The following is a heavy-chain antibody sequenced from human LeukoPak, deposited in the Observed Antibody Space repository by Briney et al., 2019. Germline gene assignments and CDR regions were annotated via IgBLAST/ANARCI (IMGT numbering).Heavy chain of an antibody. Sequence: ASVKVSCKASGYTFNGYYIHWVRQAPGQGLEWMGWIDPNTGDRNYAQKFRGRVTMTRDTSISTAYMELSRLRSDDTAVYYCARDRVVVPAAFDYWGQGTLVTVSS. D-gene: IGHD2-2*01. CDR3: ARDRVVVPAAFDY. CDR2: IDPNTGDR. J-gene: IGHJ4*02. CDR1: GYTFNGYY. V-gene: IGHV1-2*02.